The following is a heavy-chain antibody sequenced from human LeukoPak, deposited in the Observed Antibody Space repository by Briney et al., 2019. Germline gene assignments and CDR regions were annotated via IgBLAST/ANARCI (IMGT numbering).Heavy chain of an antibody. J-gene: IGHJ4*02. Sequence: ETLSLTCTVSGGSISSYYWSWIRQPRGKGLEWIRYIYYSGSTNFNPSLKSRVTISVDTSKNQFSLKLSSVTAADTAVYYCARGGLEYQLLSYFDYWGQGTLVTVSS. CDR3: ARGGLEYQLLSYFDY. CDR2: IYYSGST. CDR1: GGSISSYY. D-gene: IGHD2-2*01. V-gene: IGHV4-59*01.